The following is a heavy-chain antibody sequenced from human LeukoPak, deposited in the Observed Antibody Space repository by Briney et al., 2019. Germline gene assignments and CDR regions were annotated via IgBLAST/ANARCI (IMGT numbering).Heavy chain of an antibody. CDR1: GGSISSSSYY. J-gene: IGHJ4*02. V-gene: IGHV4-39*07. CDR3: ARLSDGYYLEFDY. D-gene: IGHD3-22*01. Sequence: SETLSLTCTVSGGSISSSSYYWGWIRQPPGKGLEWIGSIYYSGSTYYNPSLKSRVTISVDTSKNQFSLKLSSVTAADTAVYYCARLSDGYYLEFDYWGQGTLVTVSS. CDR2: IYYSGST.